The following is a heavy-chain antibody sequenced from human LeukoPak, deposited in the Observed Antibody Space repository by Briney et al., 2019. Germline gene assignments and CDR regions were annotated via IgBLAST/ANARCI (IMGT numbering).Heavy chain of an antibody. D-gene: IGHD6-6*01. Sequence: PSETLSLTCTVSGGSISGYYWSWIRQPPGKALEFIGYIYSSGSSKNNPSLQSRVTISVDTSKNQFSLKLSSVTAADTAVYYCARALVLGAFDIWGQGTMVTVSS. CDR1: GGSISGYY. J-gene: IGHJ3*02. V-gene: IGHV4-59*12. CDR3: ARALVLGAFDI. CDR2: IYSSGSS.